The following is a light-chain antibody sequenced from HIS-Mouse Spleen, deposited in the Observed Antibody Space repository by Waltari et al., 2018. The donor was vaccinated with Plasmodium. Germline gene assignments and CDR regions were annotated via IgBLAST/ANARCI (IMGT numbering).Light chain of an antibody. Sequence: DIQMTQSPSSLSASVGDRVTITCRASQSISSYLNWYQQKPGEAPKLLIYAASSLQSGVPSRFGGSGSGTDFTLTISSRQPGDFATYYCQQSYSTPPTFGGGTKVEIK. V-gene: IGKV1-39*01. CDR2: AAS. CDR3: QQSYSTPPT. CDR1: QSISSY. J-gene: IGKJ4*01.